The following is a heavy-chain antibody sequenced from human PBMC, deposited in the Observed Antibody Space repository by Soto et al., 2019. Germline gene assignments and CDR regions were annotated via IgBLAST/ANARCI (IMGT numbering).Heavy chain of an antibody. CDR1: GFTVSSNY. CDR3: ARDTNPPYCYGSGSFHGMDV. Sequence: EVQLVESGGGLIQPGGSLRLSCAASGFTVSSNYMSWVRQAPGKGLEWVSVIHSGGTTFYADSVKGRFTISRDSSKNTLYLQMNSLRAEDTAVYYCARDTNPPYCYGSGSFHGMDVWGQGTTVSVSS. CDR2: IHSGGTT. J-gene: IGHJ6*02. V-gene: IGHV3-53*01. D-gene: IGHD3-10*01.